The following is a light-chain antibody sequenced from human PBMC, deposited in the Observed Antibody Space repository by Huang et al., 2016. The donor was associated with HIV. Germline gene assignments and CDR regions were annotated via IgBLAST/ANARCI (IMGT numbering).Light chain of an antibody. CDR1: QSVSSN. J-gene: IGKJ3*01. V-gene: IGKV3-15*01. Sequence: EIVMTQSPATLSVSPGERATLSCRASQSVSSNFAWYQQKPGQAPRLLIYGASTRATCIPARFSGSGSGTEFTLTISILQSEDFAVYYCQQYNNWPRTFGPGTKVDIK. CDR2: GAS. CDR3: QQYNNWPRT.